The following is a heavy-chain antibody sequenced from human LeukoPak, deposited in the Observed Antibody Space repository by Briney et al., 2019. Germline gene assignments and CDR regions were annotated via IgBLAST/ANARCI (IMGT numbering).Heavy chain of an antibody. Sequence: SETLSLTCAVYGGSFSGYYWSWIRQPPGKGLEWIGEINHSGSTNYNPSLKSRVTISVDTSKNQFSLKLSSVTAADTAVYYCARVRSWSGYYSNYFDYWGQGTLVTVSS. V-gene: IGHV4-34*01. CDR1: GGSFSGYY. CDR3: ARVRSWSGYYSNYFDY. J-gene: IGHJ4*02. D-gene: IGHD3-3*01. CDR2: INHSGST.